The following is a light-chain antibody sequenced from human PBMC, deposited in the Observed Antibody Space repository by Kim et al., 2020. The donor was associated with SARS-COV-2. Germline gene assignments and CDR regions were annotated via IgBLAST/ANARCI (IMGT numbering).Light chain of an antibody. CDR2: DVS. J-gene: IGLJ3*02. V-gene: IGLV2-23*02. Sequence: QSLTISCTGSSGNVGGHKFVSWYQQHPGKAPKLMIYDVSPRPSGVSTRFSGSKSGNTASLTISGLQAEDEANYYCCSYAGSNDLVFGGGTQLTVL. CDR3: CSYAGSNDLV. CDR1: SGNVGGHKF.